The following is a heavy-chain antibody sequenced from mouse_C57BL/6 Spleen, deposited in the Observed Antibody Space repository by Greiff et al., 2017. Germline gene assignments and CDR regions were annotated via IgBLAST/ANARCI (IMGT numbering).Heavy chain of an antibody. D-gene: IGHD1-1*01. Sequence: QVQLQQSGPGLVQPSQSLSITCTVSGFSLTGYGVHWVRQSPGKGLEWLGVIWRGGSTDYNAAFMSRLSITKYNSKSQVFYKMNSLQADDTAIYYCAKNYGSSYGGAMDYWGQGTSVTVSS. CDR2: IWRGGST. CDR3: AKNYGSSYGGAMDY. J-gene: IGHJ4*01. CDR1: GFSLTGYG. V-gene: IGHV2-5*01.